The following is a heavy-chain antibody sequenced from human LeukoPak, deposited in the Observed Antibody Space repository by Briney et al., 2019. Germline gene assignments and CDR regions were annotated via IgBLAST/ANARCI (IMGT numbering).Heavy chain of an antibody. CDR3: ARRAVAGYFDY. CDR1: GYSITSGYY. D-gene: IGHD6-19*01. V-gene: IGHV4-38-2*02. CDR2: IYYSGST. J-gene: IGHJ4*02. Sequence: PSETLSLTCIVSGYSITSGYYWGWIRQPPGKGLEWIGTIYYSGSTYYNPSLKSRVTISVDTSKNQFSLKLSSVTAADTAVYYCARRAVAGYFDYWGQGTLVTVSS.